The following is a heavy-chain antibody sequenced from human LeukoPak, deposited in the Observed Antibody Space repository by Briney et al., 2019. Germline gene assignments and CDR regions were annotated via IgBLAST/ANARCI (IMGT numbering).Heavy chain of an antibody. D-gene: IGHD6-19*01. CDR3: ARGTGVAVAGNY. V-gene: IGHV4-28*03. Sequence: PSETLSLTCAVSGYSISSSNWWGWIRQPPGKGLEWIGYIYYSGSTDYNPSLKSRVTMSVDTSKNQFSLRLSSVTAADTAVYYCARGTGVAVAGNYWGQGTLVTVSS. CDR1: GYSISSSNW. J-gene: IGHJ4*02. CDR2: IYYSGST.